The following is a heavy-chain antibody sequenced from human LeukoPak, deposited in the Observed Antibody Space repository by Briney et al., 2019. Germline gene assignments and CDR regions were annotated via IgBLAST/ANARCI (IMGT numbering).Heavy chain of an antibody. CDR2: INPSGGST. Sequence: AASVKVSCKASGYTFTSYYMHWVRQAPGQGLEWMGIINPSGGSTSYAQKFQGRDTMTRDTSTSTVYMELSSLRSEDTAVYYCAREHWERRRGGDSSGWYGRDYFDYWGQGTLVTVSS. J-gene: IGHJ4*02. CDR1: GYTFTSYY. V-gene: IGHV1-46*01. CDR3: AREHWERRRGGDSSGWYGRDYFDY. D-gene: IGHD6-19*01.